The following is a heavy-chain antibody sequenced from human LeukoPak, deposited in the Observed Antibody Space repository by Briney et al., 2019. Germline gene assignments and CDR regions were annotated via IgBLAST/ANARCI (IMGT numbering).Heavy chain of an antibody. CDR1: GFTFSSYG. CDR3: ARAEGYYDSSGNDAFDI. J-gene: IGHJ3*02. D-gene: IGHD3-22*01. V-gene: IGHV3-33*01. Sequence: GGSLRLSCAASGFTFSSYGMHWVRQAPGKGLEWVAVIWYDGSNKYYADSVKGRFTISRDNSKNTLYLQMNSLRAEDTAVYHCARAEGYYDSSGNDAFDIWGQGTMVTVSS. CDR2: IWYDGSNK.